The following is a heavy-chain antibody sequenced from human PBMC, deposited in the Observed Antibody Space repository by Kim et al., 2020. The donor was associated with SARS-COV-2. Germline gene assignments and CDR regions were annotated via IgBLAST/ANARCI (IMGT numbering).Heavy chain of an antibody. CDR1: GFTFSDHY. V-gene: IGHV3-72*01. J-gene: IGHJ4*02. Sequence: GGSLRLSCAVSGFTFSDHYMEWIRQAPGKGLEWVARIRNKAERYTTAYAASVKCRFTISSYESKNLLYLQMNTLKTEDTAVYYCGRGNRDDYGVGHFDYWGQGTLVIVSS. CDR2: IRNKAERYTT. CDR3: GRGNRDDYGVGHFDY. D-gene: IGHD4-17*01.